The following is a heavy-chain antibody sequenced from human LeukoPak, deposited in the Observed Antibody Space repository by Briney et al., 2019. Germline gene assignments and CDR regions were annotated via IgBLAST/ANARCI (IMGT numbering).Heavy chain of an antibody. Sequence: GASVKVSCKVCGYTLTELSIHWVRQAPGKGLEGMGGFDPEDGETIYAQKFQGRVTTTEDTSTDTAYMEVSSLRSEDTALYYCATGPTGTTIDYWGQGTLVTVSS. CDR2: FDPEDGET. V-gene: IGHV1-24*01. D-gene: IGHD1-1*01. J-gene: IGHJ4*02. CDR3: ATGPTGTTIDY. CDR1: GYTLTELS.